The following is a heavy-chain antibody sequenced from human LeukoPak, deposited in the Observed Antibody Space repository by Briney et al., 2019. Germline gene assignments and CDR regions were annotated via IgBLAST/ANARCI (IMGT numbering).Heavy chain of an antibody. Sequence: SATLSLTCRVSGASITSHFWNWIRQPAGKGLEWIGRVFSTGDTYYNPSLKSRVTMSVDTSREEVSLKLTSVTAADTAVYFCAKDNFITVRGDNIAGLRFDNWGQG. V-gene: IGHV4-4*07. J-gene: IGHJ4*02. CDR3: AKDNFITVRGDNIAGLRFDN. CDR1: GASITSHF. CDR2: VFSTGDT. D-gene: IGHD1-1*01.